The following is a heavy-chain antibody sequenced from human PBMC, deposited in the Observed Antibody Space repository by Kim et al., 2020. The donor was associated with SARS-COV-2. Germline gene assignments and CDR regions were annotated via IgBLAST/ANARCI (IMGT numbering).Heavy chain of an antibody. CDR3: ARRDHASDI. CDR2: IYYSGST. V-gene: IGHV4-59*08. CDR1: GGSISSYY. Sequence: SETLSLTCTVSGGSISSYYWSWIRQPPGKGLEWIGYIYYSGSTNYNPSLKSRVTISVDTSKNQFSLKLSSVTAADTAVYYCARRDHASDICGQGTMVTVS. J-gene: IGHJ3*02.